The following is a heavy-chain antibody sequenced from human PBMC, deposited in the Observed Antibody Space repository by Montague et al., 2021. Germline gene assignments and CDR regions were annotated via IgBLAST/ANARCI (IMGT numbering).Heavy chain of an antibody. J-gene: IGHJ6*03. D-gene: IGHD2/OR15-2a*01. Sequence: SETLSLTCSVSGDSISSKGNVWGWIRQPPGKGLEWIGVLDYSGTTYYSPSLRSRVTISVDTSKSQFSLKVTAVTAADTAVYYCAGHRSRHHSMAFVASDHYFYMDVWGTGTTVAVSS. CDR3: AGHRSRHHSMAFVASDHYFYMDV. CDR2: LDYSGTT. CDR1: GDSISSKGNV. V-gene: IGHV4-39*01.